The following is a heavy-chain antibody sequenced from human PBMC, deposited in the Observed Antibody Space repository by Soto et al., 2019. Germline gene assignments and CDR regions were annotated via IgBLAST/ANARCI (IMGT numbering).Heavy chain of an antibody. CDR3: AREARGVSRGMDV. J-gene: IGHJ6*02. CDR1: GGSISDDY. Sequence: PSETLSLTCTVSGGSISDDYWSWIRQPPGKGLEWIGHISHSGSTNYNPSLKSRVTISVDTSKRQFSLKLSSVTAADPAVYYCAREARGVSRGMDVWGQGTTVTVSS. CDR2: ISHSGST. V-gene: IGHV4-59*01. D-gene: IGHD3-10*01.